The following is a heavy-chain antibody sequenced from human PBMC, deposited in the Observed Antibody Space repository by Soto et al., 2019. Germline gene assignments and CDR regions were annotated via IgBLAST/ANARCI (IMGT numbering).Heavy chain of an antibody. D-gene: IGHD1-20*01. CDR1: GFTFSSYG. J-gene: IGHJ4*02. Sequence: GGSLRLSCAASGFTFSSYGMHWVRQAPGKGLEWVAVIWYDGSNKYYADSVKGRFTISRDNSKNTLYLQMNSLRAEDTAVYYCARDGEITGTIDYWGQGTLVTVSS. V-gene: IGHV3-33*01. CDR3: ARDGEITGTIDY. CDR2: IWYDGSNK.